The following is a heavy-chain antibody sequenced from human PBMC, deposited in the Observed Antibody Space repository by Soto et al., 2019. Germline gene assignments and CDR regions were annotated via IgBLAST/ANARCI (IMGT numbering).Heavy chain of an antibody. Sequence: QVQLQESGPGLVKPSQTLSLTCTVSGGSINSGGYYWSWIRQHPGKGLEWVGYIYYSGTTYYNPSIKSRLTISRDTPKNQFSLKQTSVTAADTAVYYCARRIPTASLLDYWGQRTLVNVS. CDR3: ARRIPTASLLDY. J-gene: IGHJ4*02. CDR1: GGSINSGGYY. V-gene: IGHV4-31*03. CDR2: IYYSGTT. D-gene: IGHD5-18*01.